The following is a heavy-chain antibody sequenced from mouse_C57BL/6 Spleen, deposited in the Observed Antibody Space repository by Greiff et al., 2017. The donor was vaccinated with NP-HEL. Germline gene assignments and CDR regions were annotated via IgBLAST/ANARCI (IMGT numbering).Heavy chain of an antibody. CDR2: IYPGDGDT. CDR3: ARRGVVAYYFDY. V-gene: IGHV1-80*01. CDR1: GYAFSSYW. J-gene: IGHJ2*01. D-gene: IGHD1-1*01. Sequence: VQLQQSGAELVKPGASVKISCKASGYAFSSYWMNWVKQRPGKGLEWIGQIYPGDGDTNYNGKFKGKATLTADKSSSTAYMQLSSLTSEDSAVYCCARRGVVAYYFDYWGQGTTLTVSS.